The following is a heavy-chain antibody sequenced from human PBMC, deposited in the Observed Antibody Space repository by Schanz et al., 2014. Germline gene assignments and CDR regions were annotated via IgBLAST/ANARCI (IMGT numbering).Heavy chain of an antibody. CDR3: ARDGGRDGYNLAFDV. Sequence: EVQLVESGGGLIQPGGSLRLSCAVSGFTVNTNYMSWVRQAPGKGLEWISSMYINSGSTEYADSVKGRFIISRDSSTTTISLQMNSLRAAATDVYLCARDGGRDGYNLAFDVWGQGTLVTVSS. J-gene: IGHJ3*01. CDR1: GFTVNTNY. D-gene: IGHD5-18*01. V-gene: IGHV3-53*01. CDR2: MYINSGST.